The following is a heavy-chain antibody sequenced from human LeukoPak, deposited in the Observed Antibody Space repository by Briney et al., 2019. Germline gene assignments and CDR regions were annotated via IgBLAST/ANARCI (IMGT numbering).Heavy chain of an antibody. CDR1: GFTFDDYA. CDR3: AKDTRPLY. CDR2: ISWNSGSI. J-gene: IGHJ4*02. V-gene: IGHV3-9*01. Sequence: GRSLRLSCAASGFTFDDYAIHWVRQAPGKGLEWVSGISWNSGSIGYADSVKGRFTISRDNAKNTLYLQMNSLRAGDTAVFYCAKDTRPLYWGQGTLVTVSS.